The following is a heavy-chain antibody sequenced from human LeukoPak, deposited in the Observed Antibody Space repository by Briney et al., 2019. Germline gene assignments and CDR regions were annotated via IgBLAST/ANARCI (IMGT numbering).Heavy chain of an antibody. CDR3: AKDRIFGVVTTFDY. V-gene: IGHV3-23*01. CDR2: ISGSGSNT. D-gene: IGHD3-3*01. CDR1: GFTFTNYA. J-gene: IGHJ4*02. Sequence: PGGSLRLSCAASGFTFTNYAMTWVRQAPGKGLEWVSVISGSGSNTDYADSVKGRFTISRDNSKNTLSLQMNSLRAEDTAVYYCAKDRIFGVVTTFDYWGQGTLVTVSS.